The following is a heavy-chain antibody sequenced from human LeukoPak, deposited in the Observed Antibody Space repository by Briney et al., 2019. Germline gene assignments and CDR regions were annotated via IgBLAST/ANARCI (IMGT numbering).Heavy chain of an antibody. CDR2: IIPIFGTA. D-gene: IGHD2-2*01. J-gene: IGHJ4*02. Sequence: SVKVSCKASGGTFSSYAISWVRQAPGQGLEWMGGIIPIFGTANYAQKFQGRVTITTDESTSTAYMELSSLRSEDTAVYYCARVGLVVVPAAIFLPDDYWGQGTLVTVSS. CDR1: GGTFSSYA. V-gene: IGHV1-69*05. CDR3: ARVGLVVVPAAIFLPDDY.